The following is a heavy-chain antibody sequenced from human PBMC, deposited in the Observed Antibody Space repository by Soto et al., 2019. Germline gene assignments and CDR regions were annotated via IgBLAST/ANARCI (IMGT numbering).Heavy chain of an antibody. CDR3: ARGYCSGGNCYSGMDV. CDR1: GGTFSTHA. V-gene: IGHV1-69*13. CDR2: IIPISGTT. J-gene: IGHJ6*02. Sequence: VKVSCKASGGTFSTHAIIWLRQAPGHGLEWMGGIIPISGTTYYTQKFQGRVTITADEPTSTAFMELSSLKSDDTAVFYCARGYCSGGNCYSGMDVWGQGTMVTVSS. D-gene: IGHD2-15*01.